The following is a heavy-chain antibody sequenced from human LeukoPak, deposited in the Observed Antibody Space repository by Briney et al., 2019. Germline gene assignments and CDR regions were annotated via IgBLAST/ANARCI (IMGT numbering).Heavy chain of an antibody. J-gene: IGHJ3*02. V-gene: IGHV1-46*01. CDR2: INPSGGST. Sequence: ASVKVSCKASGYTFTSYYMHWVRQAPGQGLEWMGIINPSGGSTSYAQKFQGRVTMARDTSTSTVYMELSSLRSEDTAVYYCAREAEVDDAFDIWGQGTMVTVSS. CDR1: GYTFTSYY. CDR3: AREAEVDDAFDI.